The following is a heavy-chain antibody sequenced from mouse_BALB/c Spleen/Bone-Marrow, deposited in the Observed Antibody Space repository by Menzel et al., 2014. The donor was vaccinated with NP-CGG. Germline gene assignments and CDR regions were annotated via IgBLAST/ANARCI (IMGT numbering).Heavy chain of an antibody. CDR2: ISSSGSYT. J-gene: IGHJ1*01. CDR3: SRLRMITTYFDV. D-gene: IGHD2-4*01. CDR1: GFTFSTYA. Sequence: EVQRVESGGGLAKPGGSLQLSCAASGFTFSTYAMSWVRQTPEKRLEWVATISSSGSYTHYPDSVKGRFTISRDNAKNTLYLQMSSLRSEDTAMFYCSRLRMITTYFDVWGAGTTVTVSS. V-gene: IGHV5-9-3*01.